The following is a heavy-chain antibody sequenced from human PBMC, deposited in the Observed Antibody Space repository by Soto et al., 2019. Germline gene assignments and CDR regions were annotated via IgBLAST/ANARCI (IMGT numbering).Heavy chain of an antibody. Sequence: QVQLQELGPGLVKPSETLSLTCTVSGGSISSYYWSWIRQPPGKGLEWIGYIYYSGSTNYNPSLKSRVTISVDTSKNQCSLKLSSVTAADTAVYYCARVWGDSSGYFYYYYGMDVWGQGTTVTVSS. V-gene: IGHV4-59*01. D-gene: IGHD3-22*01. CDR3: ARVWGDSSGYFYYYYGMDV. J-gene: IGHJ6*02. CDR2: IYYSGST. CDR1: GGSISSYY.